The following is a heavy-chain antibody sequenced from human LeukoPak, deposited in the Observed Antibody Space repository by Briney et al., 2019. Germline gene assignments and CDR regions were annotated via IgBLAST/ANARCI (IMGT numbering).Heavy chain of an antibody. D-gene: IGHD2-15*01. CDR3: ARDRCSGGSCYWFDP. CDR2: INPNSGGT. CDR1: GYTFTGYY. Sequence: ASVKVSCKASGYTFTGYYMHWVRQAPGQGLEWMGWINPNSGGTNYAQKFQRRVTMTRDTSISTAYMELSRLRSDDTAVYYCARDRCSGGSCYWFDPWGQGTLVTVSS. V-gene: IGHV1-2*02. J-gene: IGHJ5*02.